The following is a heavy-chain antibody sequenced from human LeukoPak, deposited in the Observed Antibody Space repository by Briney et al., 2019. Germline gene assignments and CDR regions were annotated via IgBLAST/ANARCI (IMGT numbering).Heavy chain of an antibody. J-gene: IGHJ5*02. V-gene: IGHV3-74*01. D-gene: IGHD2-2*02. CDR1: GFTFSRYW. Sequence: GGSLRLSCAASGFTFSRYWVHWVRQGPGKGLVWVSRINSDGSSTSYADSVKGRFTISRDNAKNTLYLQMNSLRAEDTAVYYCAREYPTGFDPWGQGTLVTVSS. CDR3: AREYPTGFDP. CDR2: INSDGSST.